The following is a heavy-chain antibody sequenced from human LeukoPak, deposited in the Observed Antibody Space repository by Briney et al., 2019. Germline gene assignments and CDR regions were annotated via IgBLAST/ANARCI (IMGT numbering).Heavy chain of an antibody. V-gene: IGHV1-3*01. D-gene: IGHD6-13*01. CDR1: GYTFTSYA. CDR3: ARDPIAAAPPPYGMDV. CDR2: INAGNGNT. J-gene: IGHJ6*02. Sequence: ASVKVSCKASGYTFTSYAMHWVRQAPGQRLEWMGWINAGNGNTKYSQKFQGRVTITRDTSASTAYMELSSLRSEDTAVYYCARDPIAAAPPPYGMDVWGQGTTVTVSS.